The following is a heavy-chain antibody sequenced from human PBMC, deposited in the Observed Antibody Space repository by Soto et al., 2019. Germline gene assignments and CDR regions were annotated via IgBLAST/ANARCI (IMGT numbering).Heavy chain of an antibody. J-gene: IGHJ4*02. V-gene: IGHV3-23*01. D-gene: IGHD2-21*02. Sequence: EVQLLESGGGLVQPGGSLRLSCAASGFTFSSYAMSWVRQAPGKGLEWVSAISGSGGSTYYADSVKGRFTISRDNSKNTLYLQMNRLRAEDTAVYYCAKDPDGGNSEGYFDYWGQGTLVTVSS. CDR2: ISGSGGST. CDR1: GFTFSSYA. CDR3: AKDPDGGNSEGYFDY.